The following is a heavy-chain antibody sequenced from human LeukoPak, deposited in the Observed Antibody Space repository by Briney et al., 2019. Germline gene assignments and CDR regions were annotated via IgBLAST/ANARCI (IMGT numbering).Heavy chain of an antibody. CDR1: GFTFSSYW. CDR2: IKQDGSEK. J-gene: IGHJ4*02. Sequence: GGSLRLSCAASGFTFSSYWMSWVRQAPGKVLEWVANIKQDGSEKYYVDSVKGRFTISRDNAKNSLYLQMNSLRAEDTAVYYCARGGVGGLVDFDYWGQGTLVTVSS. CDR3: ARGGVGGLVDFDY. V-gene: IGHV3-7*01. D-gene: IGHD2-2*01.